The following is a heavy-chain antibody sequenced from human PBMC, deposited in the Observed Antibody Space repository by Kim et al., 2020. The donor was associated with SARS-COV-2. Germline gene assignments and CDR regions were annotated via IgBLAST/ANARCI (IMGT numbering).Heavy chain of an antibody. V-gene: IGHV3-23*01. CDR1: GFNFSNYA. Sequence: GGSLRLSCTASGFNFSNYAMGWVRQAPGKGLEWVSLLSGHGRHTYQSESVKGRFTISRDNSGNSVYLQMDSLRDDDTALYFCAKDFADFGVPHGAFDVWGPGTFVAVSS. CDR3: AKDFADFGVPHGAFDV. J-gene: IGHJ3*01. CDR2: LSGHGRHT. D-gene: IGHD4-17*01.